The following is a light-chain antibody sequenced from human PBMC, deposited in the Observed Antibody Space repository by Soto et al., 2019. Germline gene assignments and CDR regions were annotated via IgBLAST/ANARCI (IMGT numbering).Light chain of an antibody. CDR3: RQFGSSRT. CDR2: GAS. CDR1: QSVSSSY. Sequence: EVVMTQSPATLSVSPGERATLSCRASQSVSSSYLAWYQQKAGQAPRLLIYGASSRATGIPDRFSGSGSGTDFTLTISRLEPEDFAVYYCRQFGSSRTFGQGTKVDIK. J-gene: IGKJ1*01. V-gene: IGKV3-20*01.